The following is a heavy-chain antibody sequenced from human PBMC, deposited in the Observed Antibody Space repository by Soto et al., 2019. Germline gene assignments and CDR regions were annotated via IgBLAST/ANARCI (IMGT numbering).Heavy chain of an antibody. CDR3: ARVRNGSSAWAATLDS. V-gene: IGHV4-59*01. D-gene: IGHD6-19*01. Sequence: QVQLQESGPGLVKPSETLSLNCTVSGDSISGFPWSWIRQPPGEGLEWVGYISDSGSTNYNPSLTSRATLAVDASRNLFSLSLDSVTAADTAVYYCARVRNGSSAWAATLDSWGQGTLVTVSS. J-gene: IGHJ4*02. CDR1: GDSISGFP. CDR2: ISDSGST.